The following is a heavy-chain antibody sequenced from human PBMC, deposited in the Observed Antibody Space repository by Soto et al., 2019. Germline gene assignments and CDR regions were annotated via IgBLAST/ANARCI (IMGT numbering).Heavy chain of an antibody. CDR1: GFTFSSYW. D-gene: IGHD3-10*01. CDR3: ARGGFSGSGSFIQGDN. CDR2: IKSDGSNI. Sequence: EVQLVESGGGIVQPGGSLRLSCAASGFTFSSYWMHWVRQAPGKGLVWVSRIKSDGSNINYAHSVRGRFTISRDNAKKTLYLQMNSLRAEESAIYYGARGGFSGSGSFIQGDNWGQGTLVTVSS. J-gene: IGHJ4*02. V-gene: IGHV3-74*01.